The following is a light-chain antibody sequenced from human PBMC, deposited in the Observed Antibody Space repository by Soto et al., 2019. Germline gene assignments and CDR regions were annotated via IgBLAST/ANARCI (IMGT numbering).Light chain of an antibody. CDR2: GAS. J-gene: IGKJ4*02. V-gene: IGKV3-15*01. CDR1: HSVSTS. Sequence: EIVLTQSPATLSLSPGESATLSCRASHSVSTSLAWYQQKPGQAPRLLIYGASTRAAGIPYRFSGSGSGTEFTLTISGLQSDDFAVYYCQQFNNWPPWTFGGGTKVDIK. CDR3: QQFNNWPPWT.